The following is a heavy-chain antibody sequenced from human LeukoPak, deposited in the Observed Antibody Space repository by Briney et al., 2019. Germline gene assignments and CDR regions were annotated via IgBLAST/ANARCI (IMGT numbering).Heavy chain of an antibody. CDR3: AKVGDYYYGSGSYPDY. D-gene: IGHD3-10*01. J-gene: IGHJ4*02. CDR1: GFTFSSYA. Sequence: GGSLRLSCAASGFTFSSYAMSWVRQAPGKGLEWVSAISGSGGSTYYADSVKGRFTISRDNSKNTLYPQMNSLRAEDTAVYYCAKVGDYYYGSGSYPDYWGQGTLVTVSS. V-gene: IGHV3-23*01. CDR2: ISGSGGST.